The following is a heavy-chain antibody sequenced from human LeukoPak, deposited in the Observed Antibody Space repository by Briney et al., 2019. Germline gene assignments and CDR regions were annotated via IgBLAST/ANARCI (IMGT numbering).Heavy chain of an antibody. CDR3: AKSMGRSGWYGGY. D-gene: IGHD6-13*01. CDR1: GFTFNTFG. Sequence: PGGSLRLSCVASGFTFNTFGTTWVRQAPGKGLEWVSGISDSGGSTYYADPVKGRFTISRDNSKNTVYLQMNSLRAEDTAIYYCAKSMGRSGWYGGYWGQGILVTVSS. V-gene: IGHV3-23*01. CDR2: ISDSGGST. J-gene: IGHJ4*02.